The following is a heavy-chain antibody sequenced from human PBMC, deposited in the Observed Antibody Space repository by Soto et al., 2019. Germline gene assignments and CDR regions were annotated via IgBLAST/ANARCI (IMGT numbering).Heavy chain of an antibody. CDR3: ARGFYNWNRFDY. V-gene: IGHV4-59*01. CDR1: GGSISSYY. D-gene: IGHD1-20*01. CDR2: IYYSGST. Sequence: SETLPLTCTVSGGSISSYYWSWIRQPPGKGLEWIGYIYYSGSTNYNPSLKSRVTISVDTSKNQFSLKLSSVTAADTAVYYCARGFYNWNRFDYWGQGTLVTVSS. J-gene: IGHJ4*02.